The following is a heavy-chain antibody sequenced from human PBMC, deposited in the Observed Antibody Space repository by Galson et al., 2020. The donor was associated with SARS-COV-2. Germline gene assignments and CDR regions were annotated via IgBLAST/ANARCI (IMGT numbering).Heavy chain of an antibody. D-gene: IGHD3-22*01. CDR3: ATSGGGYDLGYYDSSGYFQS. CDR2: FDPEDGET. CDR1: GYTLTELS. V-gene: IGHV1-24*01. J-gene: IGHJ5*02. Sequence: ASVKVSCKVSGYTLTELSMHWVRQAPGKGLEWMGGFDPEDGETIYAQKFQGRVTMTEDTSTDTAYMELSSLRSEDTAVYYCATSGGGYDLGYYDSSGYFQSWGQGTLVTVSS.